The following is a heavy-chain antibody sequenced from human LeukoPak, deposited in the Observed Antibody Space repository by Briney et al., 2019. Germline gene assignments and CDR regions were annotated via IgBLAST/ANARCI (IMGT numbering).Heavy chain of an antibody. Sequence: PSETLSLTCTVSGGSISSYYWSWIRQPPGKGLEWIGYIYYSGSTNYNPSLKSRVTISVDTSKNQFSLKLSSVTAADTAVYYCARGGSGSYYSRNWFDPWGQGTLVTVSS. J-gene: IGHJ5*02. CDR3: ARGGSGSYYSRNWFDP. CDR2: IYYSGST. V-gene: IGHV4-59*01. CDR1: GGSISSYY. D-gene: IGHD3-10*01.